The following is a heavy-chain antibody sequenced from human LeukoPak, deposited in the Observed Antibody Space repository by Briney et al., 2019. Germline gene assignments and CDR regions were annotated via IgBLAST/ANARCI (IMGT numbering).Heavy chain of an antibody. CDR3: ARVGYSNSWRSIYYYYYGMDV. D-gene: IGHD6-13*01. Sequence: PGGSLRLSCTASGFTVGASAMSWFRQAPGKGLEWVAFIKSQGYGGTTEYAASVKGRFTISRDDSKGTAYLQMNSLKTEDTAVYYCARVGYSNSWRSIYYYYYGMDVWGQGTTVTVSS. CDR1: GFTVGASA. CDR2: IKSQGYGGTT. V-gene: IGHV3-49*03. J-gene: IGHJ6*02.